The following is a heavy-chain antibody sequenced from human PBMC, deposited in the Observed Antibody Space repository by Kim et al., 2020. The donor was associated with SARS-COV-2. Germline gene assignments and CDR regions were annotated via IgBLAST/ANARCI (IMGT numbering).Heavy chain of an antibody. CDR1: GFTFSSYS. Sequence: GGSLRLSCAASGFTFSSYSMNWVRQAPGKGLEWVSSISSSSSYIYYADSVKGRFTISRDNAKNSLYLQMNSLRAEDTAVYYCARGGELLESDGMDVWGQGTTVTVSS. CDR2: ISSSSSYI. V-gene: IGHV3-21*01. J-gene: IGHJ6*02. CDR3: ARGGELLESDGMDV. D-gene: IGHD3-10*01.